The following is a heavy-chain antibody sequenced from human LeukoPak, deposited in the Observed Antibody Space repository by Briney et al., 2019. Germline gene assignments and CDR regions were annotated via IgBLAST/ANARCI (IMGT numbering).Heavy chain of an antibody. Sequence: GSLRLSCAASEFTFSSFSMNWVRQAPGKGLEWVSYISSDSITIYYADSLKGRFTISRDNAENSLYLQLSSLRVEDTAIYYCARERGSAWPIDFDYWGQGSLVTVSS. CDR3: ARERGSAWPIDFDY. CDR2: ISSDSITI. V-gene: IGHV3-48*01. CDR1: EFTFSSFS. D-gene: IGHD6-19*01. J-gene: IGHJ4*02.